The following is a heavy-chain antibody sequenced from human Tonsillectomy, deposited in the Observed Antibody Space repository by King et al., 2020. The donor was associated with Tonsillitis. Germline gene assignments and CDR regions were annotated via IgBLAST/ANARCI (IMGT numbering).Heavy chain of an antibody. D-gene: IGHD3-22*01. V-gene: IGHV3-21*01. CDR1: GFTFSSFS. CDR2: ISSASSYI. CDR3: VSNNYYESRS. J-gene: IGHJ5*02. Sequence: VQLVESGGGLVKPGGSLRLSCVASGFTFSSFSMNWVRQAPGKGLEWVSSISSASSYIHYADSVKGRFTISRDNAKNSLYLQMNSLRAEDTAVYYCVSNNYYESRSWGQGTLVTVSS.